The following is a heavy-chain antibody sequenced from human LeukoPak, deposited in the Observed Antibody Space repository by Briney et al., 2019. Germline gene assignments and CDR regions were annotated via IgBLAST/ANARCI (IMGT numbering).Heavy chain of an antibody. Sequence: GGSLRLSCAASGFTFSSYAMSWVRQAPGKGLEWVSLISWDGGSTYYADSVKGRFTISRDNSKNSLYLQMNSLRAEDTALYYCAKSFGLGYYYYMDVWGKGTTVTVSS. CDR3: AKSFGLGYYYYMDV. J-gene: IGHJ6*03. D-gene: IGHD3-3*01. V-gene: IGHV3-43D*03. CDR2: ISWDGGST. CDR1: GFTFSSYA.